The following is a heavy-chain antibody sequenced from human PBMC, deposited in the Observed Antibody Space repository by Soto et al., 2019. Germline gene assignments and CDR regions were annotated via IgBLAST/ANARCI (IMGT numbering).Heavy chain of an antibody. J-gene: IGHJ2*01. CDR2: MNPNSGYT. Sequence: QVQLVQSGAEVKKPGASVKVSCKASGYTFTNYDINWVRQATGQGLEWMGWMNPNSGYTGHAQKFQGRVTMTRNTSISTAYMELSSLRSDDTAVYYCARGRSSYGDYVNWYFDLWGRGTLVTVSS. V-gene: IGHV1-8*01. CDR1: GYTFTNYD. D-gene: IGHD4-17*01. CDR3: ARGRSSYGDYVNWYFDL.